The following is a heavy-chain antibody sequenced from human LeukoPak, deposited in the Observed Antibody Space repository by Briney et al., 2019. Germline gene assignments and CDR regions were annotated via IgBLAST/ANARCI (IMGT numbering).Heavy chain of an antibody. CDR2: ISSSYI. V-gene: IGHV3-21*01. CDR3: ARDGDFTYFDY. CDR1: GFTFSSYS. D-gene: IGHD3-3*01. J-gene: IGHJ4*02. Sequence: GGSLRLSCAASGFTFSSYSMNWVRQAPGKGLEWVSSISSSYIYYADSVKGRFTISRDNAKNSLYLQMNSLRAEDTAVYYCARDGDFTYFDYWGQGTLVTVSS.